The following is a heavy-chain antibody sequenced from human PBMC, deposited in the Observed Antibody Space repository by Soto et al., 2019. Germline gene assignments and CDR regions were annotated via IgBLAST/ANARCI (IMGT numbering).Heavy chain of an antibody. Sequence: EVQLVESGGGLVQPGGSLRLSCAASGFTFSSYWMHWVRQAPGKGLVWVSRINSDGSSTSYADSVKGRFTISSDNAKNTLDLQMNSLRAEDTAVYYCARGPWVGDYYYYGMDVWGQGTTVTVSS. CDR3: ARGPWVGDYYYYGMDV. J-gene: IGHJ6*02. CDR2: INSDGSST. D-gene: IGHD3-16*01. CDR1: GFTFSSYW. V-gene: IGHV3-74*01.